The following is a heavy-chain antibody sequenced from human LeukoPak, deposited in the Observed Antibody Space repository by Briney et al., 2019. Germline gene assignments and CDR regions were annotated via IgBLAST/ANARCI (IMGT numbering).Heavy chain of an antibody. V-gene: IGHV3-23*01. Sequence: GGSLRLSCAASGFTFSSYAMSWVRQAPGKGLEWVSAISGSGGSTYYADSVKGRFTISRDNSKNTLYLQMNSRRAEDTAVYYCARSSPRRITIFGVVISEWFDPWGQGTLVTVSS. J-gene: IGHJ5*02. CDR2: ISGSGGST. CDR3: ARSSPRRITIFGVVISEWFDP. CDR1: GFTFSSYA. D-gene: IGHD3-3*01.